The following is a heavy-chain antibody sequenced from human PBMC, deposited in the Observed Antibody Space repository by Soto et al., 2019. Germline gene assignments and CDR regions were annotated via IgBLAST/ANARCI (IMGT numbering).Heavy chain of an antibody. J-gene: IGHJ6*02. V-gene: IGHV1-69*13. CDR1: GGTFSSYA. Sequence: GASVKVSCKASGGTFSSYAISWVRQAPGQGLEWMGGIIPIFGTANYAQKFQGRVTITADESTSTAYMELSSLRSEDTAVYYCAIPMVRGVIITDYYYGMDVWGQGTTVTVSS. D-gene: IGHD3-10*01. CDR3: AIPMVRGVIITDYYYGMDV. CDR2: IIPIFGTA.